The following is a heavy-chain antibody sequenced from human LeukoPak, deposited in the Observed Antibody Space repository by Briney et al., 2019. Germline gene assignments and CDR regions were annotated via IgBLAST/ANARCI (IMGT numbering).Heavy chain of an antibody. J-gene: IGHJ4*02. D-gene: IGHD3-22*01. CDR1: GGSFSGYY. Sequence: SETLSLTCAVYGGSFSGYYWSWIRQPPGKGLEWIGEINHSGSTNYNPSLKSRVTISVDTSKNQFSLKLSSVTAADTAVYYCASPRDYYGSSGYWDWGQGTLVTVSS. CDR3: ASPRDYYGSSGYWD. CDR2: INHSGST. V-gene: IGHV4-34*01.